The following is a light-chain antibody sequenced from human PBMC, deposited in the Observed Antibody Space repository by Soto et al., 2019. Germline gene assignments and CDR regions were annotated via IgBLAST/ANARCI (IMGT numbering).Light chain of an antibody. CDR2: YDD. J-gene: IGLJ2*01. CDR3: AAWDDILNGPI. Sequence: QSVLTQLPSVSEVPRQRVTISCSGSSSNIGNNAVNWYQQVPGKAPKLLIYYDDLLPSGVSDRFSGSKSGTSASLAISGLQSEDEADYYCAAWDDILNGPIFGGGTKLTVL. V-gene: IGLV1-36*01. CDR1: SSNIGNNA.